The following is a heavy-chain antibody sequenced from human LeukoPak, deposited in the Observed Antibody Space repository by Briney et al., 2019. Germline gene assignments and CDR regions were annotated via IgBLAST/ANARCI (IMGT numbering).Heavy chain of an antibody. J-gene: IGHJ3*02. Sequence: PSQTLSLTCAVSGGSISSGGYSWSWIRQPPGKGLEWIGYIYYSGSTNYNPSLKSRVTISVDTSKNQFSLKLSSVTAADTAVYYCARVYYYDSSGYYRGDAFDIWGQGTMVTVSS. V-gene: IGHV4-61*08. CDR2: IYYSGST. D-gene: IGHD3-22*01. CDR1: GGSISSGGYS. CDR3: ARVYYYDSSGYYRGDAFDI.